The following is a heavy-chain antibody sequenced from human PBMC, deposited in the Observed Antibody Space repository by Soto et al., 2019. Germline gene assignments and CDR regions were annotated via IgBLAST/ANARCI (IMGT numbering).Heavy chain of an antibody. V-gene: IGHV1-69*06. CDR1: GGTFSSYA. Sequence: QVQLVQSGAEVKKPGSSVKVSCKASGGTFSSYAISWVRQAPGQGLEWMGGIIPIFGTANYAQKFQGRVTITAEKSTSTAYMELSSLRSEDTAVYYCARGRRLRLGELSSQYYFDYWGQGTLVTVSS. CDR2: IIPIFGTA. D-gene: IGHD3-16*02. J-gene: IGHJ4*02. CDR3: ARGRRLRLGELSSQYYFDY.